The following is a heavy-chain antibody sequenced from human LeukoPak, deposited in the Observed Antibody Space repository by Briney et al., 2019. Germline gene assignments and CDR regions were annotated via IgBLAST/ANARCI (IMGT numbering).Heavy chain of an antibody. V-gene: IGHV3-7*01. CDR2: IKHDGSAK. J-gene: IGHJ6*03. Sequence: GGSLRLSCAASGFTFSTYWMSWVRQAPGKGLEWVSNIKHDGSAKYYVDSVKGRFTISRDNAKNSLYLQMNSLRAEDTAVYYCAKDQDIVATINLYYYMDVWGKGTTVTVSS. CDR1: GFTFSTYW. D-gene: IGHD5-12*01. CDR3: AKDQDIVATINLYYYMDV.